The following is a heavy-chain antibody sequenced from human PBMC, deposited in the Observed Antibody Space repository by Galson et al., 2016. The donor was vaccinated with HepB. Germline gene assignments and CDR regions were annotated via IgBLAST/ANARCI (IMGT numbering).Heavy chain of an antibody. D-gene: IGHD3-10*01. CDR3: ARDREDGRSW. CDR2: ISYSGST. CDR1: IDSITGHY. V-gene: IGHV4-59*11. J-gene: IGHJ4*02. Sequence: SETLSLTCAVSIDSITGHYWSWIRQPPGKGLEWIGYISYSGSTNYNPSLKSRVTISVDTPKNQLSLNVTSVTAADTAVYYCARDREDGRSWWSRGTLSPSPQ.